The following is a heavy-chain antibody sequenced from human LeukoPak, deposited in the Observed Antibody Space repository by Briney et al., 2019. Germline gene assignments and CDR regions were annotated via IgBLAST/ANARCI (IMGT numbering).Heavy chain of an antibody. CDR1: GGSISSGGYY. Sequence: SETLSLTCTVSGGSISSGGYYWSWIRQPPGKGLEWIGYIYHSGSTYYNPSLKSRVTISVDRSKNQFSLKLSSVTAADTAVYYCARDKTHLRTFDYWGQGTLVTVSS. CDR3: ARDKTHLRTFDY. D-gene: IGHD3-16*01. CDR2: IYHSGST. V-gene: IGHV4-30-2*01. J-gene: IGHJ4*02.